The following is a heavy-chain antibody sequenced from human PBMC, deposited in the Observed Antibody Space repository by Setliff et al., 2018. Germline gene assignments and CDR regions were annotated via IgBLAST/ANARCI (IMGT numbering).Heavy chain of an antibody. CDR3: ARDPFGNPVFDP. CDR2: ITHDGSKT. Sequence: ETLSLSCAASGFTFSSYGMHWVRQAPGKGLEWVASITHDGSKTYILDSVKGRFTISRDNTKNSLYLQMNSLRAEDTAVYYCARDPFGNPVFDPWGQGTLVTVSS. CDR1: GFTFSSYG. D-gene: IGHD3-10*01. J-gene: IGHJ5*02. V-gene: IGHV3-7*01.